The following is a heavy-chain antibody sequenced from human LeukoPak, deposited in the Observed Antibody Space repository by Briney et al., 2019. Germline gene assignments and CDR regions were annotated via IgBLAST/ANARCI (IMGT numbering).Heavy chain of an antibody. CDR3: ARDQRVGLMVAFDI. CDR1: GFTFSDYY. CDR2: ISSSGSTI. J-gene: IGHJ3*02. D-gene: IGHD2-8*01. Sequence: GGSLRLSCAASGFTFSDYYMSWIRQAPGKGLEWVSYISSSGSTIYYADSVKGRFTISRDNAKNSLYLQMNSLRAEDTAVYYCARDQRVGLMVAFDIWGQGTMVTVSS. V-gene: IGHV3-11*01.